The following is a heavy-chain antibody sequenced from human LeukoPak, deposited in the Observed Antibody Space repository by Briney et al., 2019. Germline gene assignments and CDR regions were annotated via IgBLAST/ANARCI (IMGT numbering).Heavy chain of an antibody. D-gene: IGHD6-13*01. CDR1: GFTFSHHG. CDR2: ISYDGSNK. Sequence: GGSLRLSCAASGFTFSHHGMHWVRQAPGKGLEWVAVISYDGSNKYYADSVKGRFTISRDNSKNTLYLQMNSLRAEDTAVYYCARDRGVYSRTLEDWGQGTLVTVSS. V-gene: IGHV3-30*12. J-gene: IGHJ4*02. CDR3: ARDRGVYSRTLED.